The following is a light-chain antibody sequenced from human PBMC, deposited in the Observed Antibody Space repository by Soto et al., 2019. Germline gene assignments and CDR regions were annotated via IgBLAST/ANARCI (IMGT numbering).Light chain of an antibody. CDR3: QQYNNWPAVT. Sequence: EIVMTQSPATLSVSPGERANLSCRASQSVSSNLAWYQQKPGQAPRLLIYGASTRATGIPARVSGSGSGTEFTLTISNLQSEDFAVYSCQQYNNWPAVTFGGGTKVEI. V-gene: IGKV3-15*01. CDR1: QSVSSN. CDR2: GAS. J-gene: IGKJ4*01.